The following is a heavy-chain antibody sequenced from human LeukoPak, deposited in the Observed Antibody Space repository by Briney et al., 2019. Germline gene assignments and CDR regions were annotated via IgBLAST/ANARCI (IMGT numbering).Heavy chain of an antibody. D-gene: IGHD2-15*01. Sequence: AGGSLRLSCAASGFTFSSYAMSWVRQAPGKGLEWVSAISGSGGSTYYAASVRGRFTISRDTSRSTLYLQMNSLRAEDAAVYYCAKAPVTSCRGAFCYPFDYWGQGTLVTVSS. J-gene: IGHJ4*02. CDR1: GFTFSSYA. CDR2: ISGSGGST. CDR3: AKAPVTSCRGAFCYPFDY. V-gene: IGHV3-23*01.